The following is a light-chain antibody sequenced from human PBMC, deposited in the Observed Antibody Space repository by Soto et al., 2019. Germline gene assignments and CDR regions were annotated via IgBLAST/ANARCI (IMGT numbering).Light chain of an antibody. J-gene: IGKJ1*01. Sequence: DIQMTQSPSSVSASVGDSVTITCRASQGVSDWVAWYQQKPGEAPKLLIYGSSSLLSGVPSRFSGTRSGTDFTLTISSLQPEDFAVYYCQQYNNWPTWTFGQGTKVDI. CDR3: QQYNNWPTWT. V-gene: IGKV1-12*01. CDR1: QGVSDW. CDR2: GSS.